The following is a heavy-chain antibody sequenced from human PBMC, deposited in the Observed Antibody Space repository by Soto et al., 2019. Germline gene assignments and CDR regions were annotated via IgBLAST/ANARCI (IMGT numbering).Heavy chain of an antibody. V-gene: IGHV1-3*05. CDR1: GYTFTSYA. Sequence: QVQLVQSGAEEKKPGASVKVSCKASGYTFTSYAMHWVRQAPGQRLEWMGWINARNGNTKYSQKFQGRVTISRDTSASTAYMELSSLRSEDTAVYYCAVTVEDDAFDIWGQGTMFTVSS. J-gene: IGHJ3*02. D-gene: IGHD3-3*01. CDR3: AVTVEDDAFDI. CDR2: INARNGNT.